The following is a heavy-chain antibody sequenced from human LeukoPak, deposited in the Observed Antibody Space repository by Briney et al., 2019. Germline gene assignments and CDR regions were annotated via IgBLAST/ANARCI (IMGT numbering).Heavy chain of an antibody. Sequence: SGTLSLTCALSGGSIRSSNWWSWFRQPPGKGLEWFGEIYHSGSTNYNPSLKSRVTISVDKSKNQFSLKLSSVTAADTAVYYCARAAFGSGWYAGLDYWGKGTLVTVAS. CDR2: IYHSGST. J-gene: IGHJ4*02. D-gene: IGHD6-19*01. CDR3: ARAAFGSGWYAGLDY. CDR1: GGSIRSSNW. V-gene: IGHV4-4*02.